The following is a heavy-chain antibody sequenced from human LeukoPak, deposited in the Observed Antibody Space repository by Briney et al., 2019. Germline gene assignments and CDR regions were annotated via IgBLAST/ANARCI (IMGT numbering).Heavy chain of an antibody. V-gene: IGHV3-48*04. CDR2: ISSSGSTI. CDR3: ARDGGNYDILTGYYNGAFDI. J-gene: IGHJ3*02. CDR1: GFTFSSYS. D-gene: IGHD3-9*01. Sequence: GGSLRLSCAASGFTFSSYSMNWVRQAPGKGLEWVSYISSSGSTIYYADSVKGRFTISRDNAKNSLYLQMNSLRAEDTAVYYCARDGGNYDILTGYYNGAFDIWGQGTMVTVSS.